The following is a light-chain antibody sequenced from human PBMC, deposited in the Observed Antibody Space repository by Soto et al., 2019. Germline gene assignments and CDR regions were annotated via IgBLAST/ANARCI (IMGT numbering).Light chain of an antibody. J-gene: IGKJ5*01. CDR3: QQYGSSRT. CDR1: PSVSSSY. V-gene: IGKV3-20*01. CDR2: GAS. Sequence: EIVLTQSPGTLSLSPGEIAILSFSASPSVSSSYLAWHQQKPGQAPRLLIYGASSRDTSIPDRFSGSGSGTSFTLTISRLEPADFAVYDGQQYGSSRTFGQGTRLEI.